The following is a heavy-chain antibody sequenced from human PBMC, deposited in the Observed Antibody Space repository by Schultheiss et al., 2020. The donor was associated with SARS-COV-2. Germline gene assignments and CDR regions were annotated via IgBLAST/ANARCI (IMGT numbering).Heavy chain of an antibody. J-gene: IGHJ3*02. Sequence: SCTVSGGSISSGGYYWSWIRQHPGNGLEWIGYIYYSGSTYYNPSLKSRVTISVDTSKNQFSLKLSSVTAADTAVYYCAREVTIFGVVNDAFDIWGQGTMVTVSS. CDR3: AREVTIFGVVNDAFDI. V-gene: IGHV4-31*03. D-gene: IGHD3-3*01. CDR2: IYYSGST. CDR1: GGSISSGGYY.